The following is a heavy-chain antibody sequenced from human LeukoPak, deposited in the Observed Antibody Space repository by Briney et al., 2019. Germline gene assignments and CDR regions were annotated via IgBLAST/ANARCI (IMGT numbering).Heavy chain of an antibody. D-gene: IGHD5-18*01. V-gene: IGHV1-18*01. CDR2: ISGYNGNT. Sequence: ASVKVSCKASGYTFTNYGITWVRQAPGQGLEWMGWISGYNGNTNSAQKLQGRVIMTTDTSTTTAYMELRSLRSDDTAVYFCARDRGAMVLRTSHYFDYWGQGTLVTVSS. CDR3: ARDRGAMVLRTSHYFDY. CDR1: GYTFTNYG. J-gene: IGHJ4*02.